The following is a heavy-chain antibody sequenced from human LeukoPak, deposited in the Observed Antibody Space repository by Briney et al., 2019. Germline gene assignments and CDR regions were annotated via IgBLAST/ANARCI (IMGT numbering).Heavy chain of an antibody. Sequence: GGSLRLSCAASGFTFSSYSMNWVRQAPGKGLEWVSYISSSSSTIYYADSVKGRFTISRDNAKNSLYLQMNSLRAEDTAVYYCARGYSYGYPLWGRGTLVTVSS. CDR2: ISSSSSTI. CDR1: GFTFSSYS. V-gene: IGHV3-48*04. CDR3: ARGYSYGYPL. J-gene: IGHJ2*01. D-gene: IGHD5-18*01.